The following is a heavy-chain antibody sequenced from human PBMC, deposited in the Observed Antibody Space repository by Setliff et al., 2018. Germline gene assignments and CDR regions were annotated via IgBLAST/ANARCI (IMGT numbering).Heavy chain of an antibody. CDR3: ARLSSLDTAMVTVDY. V-gene: IGHV3-21*01. D-gene: IGHD5-18*01. Sequence: PGGSLRLSCAASGFTFSSYWMSWVRQAPGKGLEWVSSISSSSSYIYYADSVKGRFTISRDNAKNSLYLQMNSLRAEDTAVYYCARLSSLDTAMVTVDYWGQGTLVTVSS. CDR1: GFTFSSYW. J-gene: IGHJ4*02. CDR2: ISSSSSYI.